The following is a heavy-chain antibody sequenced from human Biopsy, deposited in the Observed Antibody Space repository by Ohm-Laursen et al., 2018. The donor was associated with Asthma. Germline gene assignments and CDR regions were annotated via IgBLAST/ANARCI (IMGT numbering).Heavy chain of an antibody. V-gene: IGHV1-69*01. D-gene: IGHD5-12*01. CDR2: LIPVLGTA. Sequence: ASSVKVSCKASGDSLDSFINYAISWARQAPRQGLEGMGGLIPVLGTADYAPMFEGRVTITADESTSTAYLELTSLRFEDTAVYYCARGYSGTDRIVYYYSGMEVWGQGTTVTVSS. CDR3: ARGYSGTDRIVYYYSGMEV. J-gene: IGHJ6*02. CDR1: GDSLDSFINYA.